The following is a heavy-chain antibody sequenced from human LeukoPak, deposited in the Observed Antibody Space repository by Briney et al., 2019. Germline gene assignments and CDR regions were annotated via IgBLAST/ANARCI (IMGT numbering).Heavy chain of an antibody. J-gene: IGHJ5*02. Sequence: GGSLRLSCAASGFTFSSYGMHWVRQAPGKGLEWVAVISYDGSNKYYADSVKGRFTISRDNSKNTLYLQMNSLRADDTAVYYCAGDSRGYCSGGSCYGLNWFDPWGQGTLVTVSS. CDR3: AGDSRGYCSGGSCYGLNWFDP. D-gene: IGHD2-15*01. V-gene: IGHV3-30*03. CDR2: ISYDGSNK. CDR1: GFTFSSYG.